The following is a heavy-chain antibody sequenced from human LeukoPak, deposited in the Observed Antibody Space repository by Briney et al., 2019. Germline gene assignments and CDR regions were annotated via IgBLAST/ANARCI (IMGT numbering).Heavy chain of an antibody. CDR1: GFPFSSYA. J-gene: IGHJ4*02. Sequence: PGGSLRLSCAASGFPFSSYAMSWVRQAPGKGLEWVSLIYGDGTTDYADSVKGRFHISRHNSKNTLYLQMNSLRAEDTAVYYCARGIIYLDYWGQGTLVTVSS. CDR3: ARGIIYLDY. D-gene: IGHD3-10*01. V-gene: IGHV3-53*04. CDR2: IYGDGTT.